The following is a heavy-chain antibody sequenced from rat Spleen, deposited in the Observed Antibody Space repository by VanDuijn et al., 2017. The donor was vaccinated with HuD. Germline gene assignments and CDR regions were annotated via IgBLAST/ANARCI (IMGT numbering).Heavy chain of an antibody. J-gene: IGHJ2*01. Sequence: EVQLVESGGGLVQPGRSLKLSCAASGFTFSNYGMHWIRQAPTKGLEWVASISPSGGSTYYRDSVKGRFTISRDNAKSTLYLQMDSLRSEDTATYYCATDDYSGDYFDYWGQGVMVTVSS. V-gene: IGHV5-19*01. CDR2: ISPSGGST. D-gene: IGHD1-1*01. CDR1: GFTFSNYG. CDR3: ATDDYSGDYFDY.